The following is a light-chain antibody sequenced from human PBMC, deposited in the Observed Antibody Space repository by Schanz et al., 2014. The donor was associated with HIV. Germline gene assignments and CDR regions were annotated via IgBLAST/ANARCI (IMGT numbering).Light chain of an antibody. V-gene: IGKV1-39*01. CDR2: GAS. Sequence: DIQMTQSPSSLSASVGDRVTITCRASQNIDRNLNWYQQKSGKGPKLLIYGASSLQSGVPSRFSGSGSGTVFTLTINGLQPEDFATYYCQQGQSFPYTFGQGTKLEIK. CDR1: QNIDRN. J-gene: IGKJ2*01. CDR3: QQGQSFPYT.